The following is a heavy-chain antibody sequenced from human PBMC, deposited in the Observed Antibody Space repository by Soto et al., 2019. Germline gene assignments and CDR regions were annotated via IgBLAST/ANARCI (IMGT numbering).Heavy chain of an antibody. Sequence: GGSLRLSCAASGFTFSSNAMSWVRQAPGKGLEWISAISGSSGSTYYSDSVKGRFTISRDNSKNTLYLQMNSLRAEDTAVYYCAKDGRGGKWDYWGQGTLVTVSS. CDR2: ISGSSGST. V-gene: IGHV3-23*01. D-gene: IGHD2-15*01. CDR1: GFTFSSNA. J-gene: IGHJ4*02. CDR3: AKDGRGGKWDY.